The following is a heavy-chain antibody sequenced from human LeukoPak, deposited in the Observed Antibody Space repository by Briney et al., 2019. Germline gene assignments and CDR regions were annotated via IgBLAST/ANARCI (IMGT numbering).Heavy chain of an antibody. CDR2: ISAYNGDT. CDR1: GYTFTSYG. J-gene: IGHJ5*02. Sequence: ASVKVSCKASGYTFTSYGISWVRQAPGQGLEWMGWISAYNGDTNYAQKLQDRVTMTTDTSTSTAYMELRSLRSDDTAVYFCARGRSRPAASPATMFDPWGQGTLVTVSS. V-gene: IGHV1-18*01. D-gene: IGHD2-2*01. CDR3: ARGRSRPAASPATMFDP.